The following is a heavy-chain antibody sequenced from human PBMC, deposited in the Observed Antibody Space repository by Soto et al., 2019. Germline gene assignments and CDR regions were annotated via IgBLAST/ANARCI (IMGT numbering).Heavy chain of an antibody. Sequence: QVQLVESGGGVVQPGRSLRLSCAASGFTFSSYGMHWVRQAPGKGLEWVAVIWYDGSNKYYADSVKGRFTISRDNSKNTLYLHMNSMRADDTAVYYCARVSMVYADPFYYYYYGMDVWGQGTTVTVSS. CDR1: GFTFSSYG. J-gene: IGHJ6*02. D-gene: IGHD2-8*01. CDR3: ARVSMVYADPFYYYYYGMDV. CDR2: IWYDGSNK. V-gene: IGHV3-33*01.